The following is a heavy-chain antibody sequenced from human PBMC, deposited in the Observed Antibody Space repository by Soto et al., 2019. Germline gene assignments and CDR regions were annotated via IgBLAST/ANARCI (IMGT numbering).Heavy chain of an antibody. CDR3: ARVKSLAGHY. D-gene: IGHD2-15*01. CDR2: IKRDGSDK. V-gene: IGHV3-7*05. CDR1: GFTFSTYW. J-gene: IGHJ4*02. Sequence: EVQLVESGGGLVQPGGSLRLSCAASGFTFSTYWMSWVRQAPGKGLEWVANIKRDGSDKYYVDSVKGRFTISRDNAKNSLYLQMNGLRAEDTAVYYCARVKSLAGHYWGQGTLVTVSS.